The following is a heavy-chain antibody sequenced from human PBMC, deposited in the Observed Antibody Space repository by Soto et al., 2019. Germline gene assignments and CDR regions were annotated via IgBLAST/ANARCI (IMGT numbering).Heavy chain of an antibody. V-gene: IGHV1-18*01. CDR2: ISAYNGNT. D-gene: IGHD6-19*01. Sequence: RASVKVSCKASGYTFTSYGISWVRQAPGQGLEWMGWISAYNGNTNYAQKLQGRVTMTTDTSTSTAYMELRSLRSDDTAVYYCASTQGPIAVAGTWFDPWGQGTLVTVSS. CDR1: GYTFTSYG. CDR3: ASTQGPIAVAGTWFDP. J-gene: IGHJ5*02.